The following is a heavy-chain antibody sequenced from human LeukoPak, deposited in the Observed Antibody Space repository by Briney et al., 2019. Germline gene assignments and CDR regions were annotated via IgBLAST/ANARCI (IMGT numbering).Heavy chain of an antibody. CDR1: GFTFGHFA. V-gene: IGHV3-9*01. D-gene: IGHD3-22*01. Sequence: PGGSLRLSCAASGFTFGHFAMPWVRQAPGKGLEWVSGISWNSALIGYADSVKGRFTISRDRGQNSLYLQMNSLRAEDTALYYCTKGKSGDYHDSSGFLDSWGQGTLVAVSS. J-gene: IGHJ4*02. CDR3: TKGKSGDYHDSSGFLDS. CDR2: ISWNSALI.